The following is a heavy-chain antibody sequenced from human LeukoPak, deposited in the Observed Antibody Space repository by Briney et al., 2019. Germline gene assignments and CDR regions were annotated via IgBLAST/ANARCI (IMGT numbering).Heavy chain of an antibody. CDR2: INPSGGST. J-gene: IGHJ5*02. CDR1: GYTFTSYY. CDR3: ARVRSSWLNWFDP. Sequence: GSVKVSCKASGYTFTSYYMHWVRQAPGQGLEWMGIINPSGGSTSYAQKFQGRVTMTRNTSISTAYMELSSLRSEDTAVYYCARVRSSWLNWFDPWGQGTLVTVSS. V-gene: IGHV1-46*01. D-gene: IGHD6-13*01.